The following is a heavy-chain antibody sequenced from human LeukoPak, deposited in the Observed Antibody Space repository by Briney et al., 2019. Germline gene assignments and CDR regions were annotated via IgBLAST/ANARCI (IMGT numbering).Heavy chain of an antibody. V-gene: IGHV4-59*08. CDR1: GGSISSYY. CDR2: IYYSGST. CDR3: ARHKIAVAGSFDY. J-gene: IGHJ4*02. D-gene: IGHD6-19*01. Sequence: SETLSLTCTVSGGSISSYYWSWIRQPPGKGLEWIGYIYYSGSTNYKPSLKSRVTISVDTSKNQFSLKLSSVTAADTAVYYCARHKIAVAGSFDYWGQGTLVTVSS.